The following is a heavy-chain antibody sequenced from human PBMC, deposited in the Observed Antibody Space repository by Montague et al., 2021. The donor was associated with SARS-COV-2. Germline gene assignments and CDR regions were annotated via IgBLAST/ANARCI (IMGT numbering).Heavy chain of an antibody. J-gene: IGHJ4*02. CDR2: NYYSGST. Sequence: TLSLTCTVSGGSISSCGYYWSWIRQHPGKGLEWIGYNYYSGSTYYTPSLKSRVTISVYTSKNQFSLKLSSVTAADTAVYYCACYVDSSGWLNHGGSGTFDDWGQGTLVTVPS. V-gene: IGHV4-31*03. CDR3: ACYVDSSGWLNHGGSGTFDD. D-gene: IGHD6-19*01. CDR1: GGSISSCGYY.